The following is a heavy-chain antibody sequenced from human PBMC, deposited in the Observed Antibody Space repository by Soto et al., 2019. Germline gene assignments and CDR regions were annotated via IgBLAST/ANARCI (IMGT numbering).Heavy chain of an antibody. J-gene: IGHJ4*02. CDR2: ISFSGANT. CDR1: GFTFSNHA. Sequence: EVHLLESGGGLVQPGGSLRLSCAASGFTFSNHAMSWVRQTPEAGLEWVSGISFSGANTYYADSVRGRFTVSRDNSKSTLYLQMNSLRAEDTAVYYCAKRFTLFGVNKLSTDAAYWGQGTLVTVSS. V-gene: IGHV3-23*01. D-gene: IGHD3-3*01. CDR3: AKRFTLFGVNKLSTDAAY.